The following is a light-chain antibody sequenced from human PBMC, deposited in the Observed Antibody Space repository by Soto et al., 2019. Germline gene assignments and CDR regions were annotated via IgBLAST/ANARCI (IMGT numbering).Light chain of an antibody. CDR2: GDT. J-gene: IGLJ3*02. Sequence: QSVLTQPPSVSGAPWQRVTISCTGSSSNIGAGHAVHWYRQFPGTAPKLLIYGDTHRPSGVPDRFSGSKSGTSASLAITGLQAEDEADYYCQSYDTGLRGWLFGGGTKVTVL. CDR3: QSYDTGLRGWL. CDR1: SSNIGAGHA. V-gene: IGLV1-40*01.